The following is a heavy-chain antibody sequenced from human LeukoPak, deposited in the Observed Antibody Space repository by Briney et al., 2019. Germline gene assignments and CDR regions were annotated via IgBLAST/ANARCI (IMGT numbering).Heavy chain of an antibody. CDR3: AGDTRPVEMATIAVP. CDR2: IYYSGST. V-gene: IGHV4-39*07. J-gene: IGHJ5*02. CDR1: GGSISSSSYY. D-gene: IGHD5-24*01. Sequence: ASETLSLTCTVSGGSISSSSYYWGWIRQPPGKGLEWIGSIYYSGSTYYNPSLKSRVTILVDTSKNQFSLKLSSVTAADTAVYYCAGDTRPVEMATIAVPWDQGTLVTVSS.